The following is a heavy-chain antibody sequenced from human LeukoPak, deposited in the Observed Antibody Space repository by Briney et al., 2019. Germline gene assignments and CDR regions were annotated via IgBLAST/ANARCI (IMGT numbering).Heavy chain of an antibody. CDR2: IRYDGSNK. CDR1: GFTFSSYG. V-gene: IGHV3-30*02. D-gene: IGHD3-3*01. Sequence: HPGGSLRLSCAASGFTFSSYGMHWVRQAPGKGLEWVVFIRYDGSNKYYADSVKGRFTISRDNSKNTLYLQMNSLRAEDTAVYYCAKDPIFGVVIRGPFDYWGQGTLVTVSS. CDR3: AKDPIFGVVIRGPFDY. J-gene: IGHJ4*02.